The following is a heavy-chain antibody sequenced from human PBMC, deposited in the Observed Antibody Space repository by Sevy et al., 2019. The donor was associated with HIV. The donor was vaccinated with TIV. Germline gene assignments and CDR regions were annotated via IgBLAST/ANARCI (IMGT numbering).Heavy chain of an antibody. Sequence: SETLSPTCTVSSGSISTFFWSWIRQPPGKGLEWIGCIYSSGISNFNPSLKSRVTISLDTSKSQFSLKLTSVTAADTAVYYCAREWVGASRSFDYWGQGTLVTVSS. D-gene: IGHD1-26*01. CDR1: SGSISTFF. CDR2: IYSSGIS. CDR3: AREWVGASRSFDY. V-gene: IGHV4-59*13. J-gene: IGHJ4*02.